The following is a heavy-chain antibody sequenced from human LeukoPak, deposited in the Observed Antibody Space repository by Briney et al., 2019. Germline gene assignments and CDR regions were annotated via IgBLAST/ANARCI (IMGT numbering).Heavy chain of an antibody. V-gene: IGHV4-59*12. Sequence: SETLSLTCTVSGGSISSYYWSWIRQPPGKGLEWIGYIYYSGSTNYNPSLESRVTISVDKSKNQFSLKLSSVTAADTAVYYCARGYYDSSGYWFDPWGQGTLVTVSS. CDR1: GGSISSYY. D-gene: IGHD3-22*01. J-gene: IGHJ5*02. CDR2: IYYSGST. CDR3: ARGYYDSSGYWFDP.